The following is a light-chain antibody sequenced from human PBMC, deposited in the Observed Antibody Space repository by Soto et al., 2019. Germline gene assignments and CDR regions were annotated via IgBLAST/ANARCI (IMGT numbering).Light chain of an antibody. V-gene: IGKV3-20*01. Sequence: ESVLTQSPGTLSLSPGERATLSCRASQSVSSCYLAWYQQKPGQAPRRLIYGASSRSTGIPDRFSGSESGTDFTLTISSLEPDDFAVYHCQQYGSSPRTFGQGTKVEIK. CDR2: GAS. CDR3: QQYGSSPRT. J-gene: IGKJ1*01. CDR1: QSVSSCY.